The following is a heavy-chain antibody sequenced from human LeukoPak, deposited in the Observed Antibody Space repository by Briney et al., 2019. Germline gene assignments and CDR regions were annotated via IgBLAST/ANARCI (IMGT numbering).Heavy chain of an antibody. D-gene: IGHD3-22*01. Sequence: PGGSLRLSCAASGFSFNNYATHWVRQAPGKGLEWVAAISYDGSMKYYVDSMKGRFTISRDNSKNTLYLQVNSLRPEDTAVFYCARDPRGPTGYDSSSRDTFDYWGQGTLVTVSS. CDR3: ARDPRGPTGYDSSSRDTFDY. CDR1: GFSFNNYA. CDR2: ISYDGSMK. V-gene: IGHV3-30*03. J-gene: IGHJ4*02.